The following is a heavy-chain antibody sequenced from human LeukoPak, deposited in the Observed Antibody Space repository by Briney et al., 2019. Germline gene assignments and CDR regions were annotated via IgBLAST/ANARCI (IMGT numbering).Heavy chain of an antibody. CDR3: VSSYSSSWYFFDY. V-gene: IGHV1-69*05. CDR2: IIPIFGTA. J-gene: IGHJ4*02. CDR1: GGTFSSYA. Sequence: GSSVKVSCKASGGTFSSYAISWLRQTPGQRLEWMGRIIPIFGTANYAQKFQGRVTITTDESTSTAYMELSSLRSEDTAVYYCVSSYSSSWYFFDYWGQGTLVTVSS. D-gene: IGHD6-13*01.